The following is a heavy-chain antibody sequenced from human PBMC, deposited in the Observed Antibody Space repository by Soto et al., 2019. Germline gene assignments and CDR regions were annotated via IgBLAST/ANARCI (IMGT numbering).Heavy chain of an antibody. CDR3: ARVPGP. V-gene: IGHV4-30-2*01. Sequence: PSLPCAVSGGSISRGGYSWSWIRQPPGKGLEWIGYIYHSGSTYYNPSLKSRVTISVDRSKNQFSLKLSSVTAADTAVYYCARVPGPWGQGTLVTVSS. CDR1: GGSISRGGYS. J-gene: IGHJ5*02. CDR2: IYHSGST. D-gene: IGHD3-10*01.